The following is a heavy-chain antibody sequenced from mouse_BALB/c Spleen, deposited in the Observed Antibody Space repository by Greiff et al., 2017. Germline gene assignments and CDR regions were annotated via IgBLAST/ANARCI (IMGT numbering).Heavy chain of an antibody. CDR3: ARAVYGNYYAMDY. CDR2: IDPANGNT. D-gene: IGHD2-10*02. CDR1: GFNIKDTY. V-gene: IGHV14-3*02. Sequence: EVQGVESGAELVKPGASVKLSCTASGFNIKDTYMHWVKQRPEQGLEWIGRIDPANGNTKYDPKFQGKATITADTSSNTAYLQLSSLTSEDTAVYYCARAVYGNYYAMDYWGQGTSVTVSS. J-gene: IGHJ4*01.